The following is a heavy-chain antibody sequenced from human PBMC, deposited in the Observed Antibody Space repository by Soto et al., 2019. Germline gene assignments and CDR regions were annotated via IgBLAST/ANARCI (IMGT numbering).Heavy chain of an antibody. V-gene: IGHV3-53*01. CDR3: VKRGGRSRWYPGYYYYYGMDV. J-gene: IGHJ6*02. CDR2: IYSGGST. D-gene: IGHD6-13*01. CDR1: GFTVSSNY. Sequence: GGSLRLSCAASGFTVSSNYMSWVRQAPGKGLEWVSVIYSGGSTYYADSVKGRFTISRDNSKNTLYLQMNSRRAEDTAVYYCVKRGGRSRWYPGYYYYYGMDVWGQGTTVTVSS.